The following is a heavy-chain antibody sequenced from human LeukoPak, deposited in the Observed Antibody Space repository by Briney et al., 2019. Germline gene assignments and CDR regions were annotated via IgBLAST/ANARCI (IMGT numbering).Heavy chain of an antibody. J-gene: IGHJ4*02. CDR3: AKGNVGLDY. D-gene: IGHD2-15*01. V-gene: IGHV3-23*01. CDR1: GFTFVSYA. Sequence: GGSLRLSCAAAGFTFVSYAMTWVRQAPGKGLGWVSTISGSGDSTYYADSVKGRFTISRDSSKNTLYLQMNSLRAEDTAIYYCAKGNVGLDYWGQGTLVTVSS. CDR2: ISGSGDST.